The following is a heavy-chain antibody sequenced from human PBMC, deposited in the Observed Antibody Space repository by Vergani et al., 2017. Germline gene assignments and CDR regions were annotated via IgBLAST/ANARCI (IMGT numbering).Heavy chain of an antibody. V-gene: IGHV3-30*02. Sequence: QVQLVESGGGVVQPGGSLRLSCAASGFTFNNYGMNWVRQAPGKGLEWVAFIRFDGSNTYYADSLKGRFTISRDNSKDILYLQMDSLRSEDTALYYCAKYLRDSTDGLPDSWGPGTLVIVSS. J-gene: IGHJ4*02. CDR1: GFTFNNYG. CDR3: AKYLRDSTDGLPDS. D-gene: IGHD2-21*02. CDR2: IRFDGSNT.